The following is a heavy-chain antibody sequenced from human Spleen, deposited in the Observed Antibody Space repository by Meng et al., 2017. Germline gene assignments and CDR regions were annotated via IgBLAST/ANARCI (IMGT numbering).Heavy chain of an antibody. V-gene: IGHV4-34*01. CDR1: VGSFSGYY. Sequence: QVQLQQWGAGLFKPSETLSLPFTVYVGSFSGYYWSWIRQPPGKGLELSGEINHSGSTNYNPSLKSRVTISVDTSKNQFSLKLSSVTAADTAVYYCARVAYRWGGDCSYFDYWGQGTLVTVSS. CDR2: INHSGST. CDR3: ARVAYRWGGDCSYFDY. D-gene: IGHD2-21*02. J-gene: IGHJ4*02.